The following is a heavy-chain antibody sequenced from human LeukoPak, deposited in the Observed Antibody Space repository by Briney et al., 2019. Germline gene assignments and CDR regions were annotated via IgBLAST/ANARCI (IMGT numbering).Heavy chain of an antibody. V-gene: IGHV3-7*03. J-gene: IGHJ4*02. D-gene: IGHD5-18*01. CDR1: GFTFSSYW. CDR3: TTGAWIQLWLADY. CDR2: IKQDGSEK. Sequence: GRSLRLSCAASGFTFSSYWMSWVRQAPGKGPEWVANIKQDGSEKYYVDSVKGRFTISRDNAKNSLYLQMNSLKVEDTAVYYCTTGAWIQLWLADYWGRGTLVTVSS.